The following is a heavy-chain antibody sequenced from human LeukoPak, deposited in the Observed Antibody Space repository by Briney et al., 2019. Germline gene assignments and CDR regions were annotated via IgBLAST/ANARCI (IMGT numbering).Heavy chain of an antibody. CDR1: GGTFISYA. Sequence: ASVKVSSKASGGTFISYAISWVRQAPGQGLEWMGGIIPIFGTANYAQKFQGRVTITTDESTSTAYMELSSLRSEDTAVYYCARVGDCSGGSCDPRRNYYMDVWGKGTTVTVSS. CDR2: IIPIFGTA. D-gene: IGHD2-15*01. V-gene: IGHV1-69*05. J-gene: IGHJ6*03. CDR3: ARVGDCSGGSCDPRRNYYMDV.